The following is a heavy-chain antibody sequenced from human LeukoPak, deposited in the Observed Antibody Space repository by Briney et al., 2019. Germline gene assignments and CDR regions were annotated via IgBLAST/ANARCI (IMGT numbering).Heavy chain of an antibody. CDR1: GFIFSHYG. Sequence: PGTSLRLSCAASGFIFSHYGMHWVRQAPGKGLEWVADIWSDGTNRYYADSVKGRFTINRDDSQKRVFLQMNSLRAEDTAVYYCARDAQRGFDYSNSLQYWGQGALVTVSS. J-gene: IGHJ4*02. CDR3: ARDAQRGFDYSNSLQY. D-gene: IGHD4-11*01. V-gene: IGHV3-33*01. CDR2: IWSDGTNR.